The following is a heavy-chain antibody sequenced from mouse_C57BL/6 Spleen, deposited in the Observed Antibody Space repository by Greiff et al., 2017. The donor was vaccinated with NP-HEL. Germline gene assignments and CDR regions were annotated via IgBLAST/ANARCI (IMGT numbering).Heavy chain of an antibody. CDR3: ARSTAQAKGYYAMDY. V-gene: IGHV1-64*01. Sequence: QVQLQQPGAELVKPGASVKLSCKASGYTFTSYWMHWVKQRPGQGLEWIGMIHPNSGSTNYNEKFKSKATLTVDKSSSTAYMQLSSLTSEDSAVYYCARSTAQAKGYYAMDYWGQGTSVTVSS. CDR1: GYTFTSYW. CDR2: IHPNSGST. D-gene: IGHD3-2*02. J-gene: IGHJ4*01.